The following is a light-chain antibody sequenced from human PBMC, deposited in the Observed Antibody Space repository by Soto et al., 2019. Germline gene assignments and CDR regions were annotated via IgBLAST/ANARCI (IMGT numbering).Light chain of an antibody. J-gene: IGKJ4*01. CDR2: DAS. V-gene: IGKV3-11*01. CDR3: QQYGSEVT. CDR1: QSVSSY. Sequence: EIVLTQSPATLSLSPGERATLSCRASQSVSSYLAWYQQKPGQAPRLLIYDASNRATGIPARFSGSGSGTDFTLTISSLEPEDFAVYYCQQYGSEVTFGGGTKVEIK.